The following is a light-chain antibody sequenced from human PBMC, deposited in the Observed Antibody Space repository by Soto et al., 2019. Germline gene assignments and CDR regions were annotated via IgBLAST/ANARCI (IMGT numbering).Light chain of an antibody. CDR2: EGS. J-gene: IGLJ2*01. CDR1: SSDVGSYNL. V-gene: IGLV2-23*01. CDR3: CSYAGSSPV. Sequence: QSVLTQPASVSGSPGQSITISCTGTSSDVGSYNLVSWYQQHPDKAPKLMIYEGSKRPSGVSNRFSGSKSGNTASLTISGLQAEDEADYYCCSYAGSSPVFGGGTKLTVL.